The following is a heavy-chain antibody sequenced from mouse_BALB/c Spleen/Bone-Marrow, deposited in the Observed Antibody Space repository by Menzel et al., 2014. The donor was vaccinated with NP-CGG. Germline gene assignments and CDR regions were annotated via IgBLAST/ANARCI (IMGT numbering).Heavy chain of an antibody. CDR3: ARDMGGLLFDY. V-gene: IGHV7-3*02. CDR1: GFTFTDYH. J-gene: IGHJ2*01. CDR2: IRNKAYSYTT. Sequence: EVKVVESGGGLVQPGGSLRLSCATSGFTFTDYHMNWVRQPPGKALEWLGFIRNKAYSYTTEYSASVKGRFTISRDNSQSILYLQMNTLRAEDSATYYCARDMGGLLFDYWGQGTTLTVSS. D-gene: IGHD2-3*01.